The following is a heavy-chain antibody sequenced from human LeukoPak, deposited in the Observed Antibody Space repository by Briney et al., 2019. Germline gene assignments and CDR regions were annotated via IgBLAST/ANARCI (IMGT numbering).Heavy chain of an antibody. Sequence: SETLSLTCTVSGGSLNSYYWSWIRQPPGKGLEWIGYIYYSGSTNYNPSLKSRVTISVDTSKNQFSLKLSSVTAADTAVYYCARDQRYSSSWYLDYWGQGTLVTVSS. J-gene: IGHJ4*02. CDR1: GGSLNSYY. D-gene: IGHD6-13*01. CDR2: IYYSGST. CDR3: ARDQRYSSSWYLDY. V-gene: IGHV4-59*01.